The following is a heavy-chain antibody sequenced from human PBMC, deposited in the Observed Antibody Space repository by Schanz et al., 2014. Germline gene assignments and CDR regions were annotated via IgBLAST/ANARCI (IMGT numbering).Heavy chain of an antibody. V-gene: IGHV3-33*01. CDR1: GFTFSRFG. Sequence: QVQLVESGGGVVRPGRSLRLSCATSGFTFSRFGMHWVRQAPGKGPEWVALVWSDGNTKYYVDSVKGRFTISRDNSMNTLHLQMDGLRVEDTAVYYCARDAVALVPEYFMDVWGKGTPXTVSS. J-gene: IGHJ6*03. D-gene: IGHD2-15*01. CDR3: ARDAVALVPEYFMDV. CDR2: VWSDGNTK.